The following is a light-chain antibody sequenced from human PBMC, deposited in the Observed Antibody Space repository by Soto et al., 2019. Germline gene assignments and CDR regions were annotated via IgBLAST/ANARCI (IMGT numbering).Light chain of an antibody. CDR3: QQLDSCPT. V-gene: IGKV1-9*01. CDR2: AAS. J-gene: IGKJ3*01. Sequence: DIQLTQSPSFLSASVGDRVTITCRASQGIRTYLAWYKQKPGKAPKLLIYAASTLQSGVPSRFSGSGSGTEFTLTISSLQPEDFATYYCQQLDSCPTFGPATKVDIK. CDR1: QGIRTY.